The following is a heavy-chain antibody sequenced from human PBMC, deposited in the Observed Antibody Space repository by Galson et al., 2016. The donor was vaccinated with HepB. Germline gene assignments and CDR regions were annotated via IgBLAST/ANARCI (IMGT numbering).Heavy chain of an antibody. Sequence: SVKVSCKASRDTFSSYGITWVRQAPGKGLEWMGGILHMFGTANYAQKFQGGVTMTADDSTSTAYMKLSSLRSEDPAVYYCARKMVAAKGGSDPWGQGTLVTVSS. CDR3: ARKMVAAKGGSDP. J-gene: IGHJ5*02. D-gene: IGHD2-15*01. CDR1: RDTFSSYG. V-gene: IGHV1-69*13. CDR2: ILHMFGTA.